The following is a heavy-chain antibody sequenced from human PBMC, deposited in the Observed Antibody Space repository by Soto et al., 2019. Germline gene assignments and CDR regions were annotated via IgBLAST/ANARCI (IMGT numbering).Heavy chain of an antibody. Sequence: QVQLQESGPGLVEPSQTLSLTCTVSGASVSSDYYYWSWIRQPPGRGLEWLGHIYHRGSTYSNPSLKRRVTVSLYTSKHQFSLNLSSVTAADTAVSYCARGPSGDKVDYWGQGTLVTVSS. CDR3: ARGPSGDKVDY. CDR1: GASVSSDYYY. V-gene: IGHV4-30-4*01. CDR2: IYHRGST. D-gene: IGHD1-26*01. J-gene: IGHJ4*02.